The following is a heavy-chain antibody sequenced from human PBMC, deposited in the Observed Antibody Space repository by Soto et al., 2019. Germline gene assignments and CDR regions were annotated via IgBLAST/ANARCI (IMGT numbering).Heavy chain of an antibody. J-gene: IGHJ4*02. V-gene: IGHV4-34*12. Sequence: SETLSLTCAVYGGSFSGYYWSWIRQPPGKGLEWIGEILHSGSTNYNPSLKSRVSISVDTSKNQFSLKLSSVTAADTALYYCARRGGASYPYYFDYWGQGGLVTVSS. CDR3: ARRGGASYPYYFDY. D-gene: IGHD2-21*01. CDR1: GGSFSGYY. CDR2: ILHSGST.